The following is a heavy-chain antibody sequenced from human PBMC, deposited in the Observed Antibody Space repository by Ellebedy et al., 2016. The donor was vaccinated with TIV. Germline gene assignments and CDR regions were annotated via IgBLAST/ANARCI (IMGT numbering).Heavy chain of an antibody. CDR3: ATVSGKYYFDY. CDR2: ITSSGDRT. V-gene: IGHV3-23*01. CDR1: GFTFSRNA. Sequence: GESLKISXATSGFTFSRNAMTWVRQAPGKGLEWVSSITSSGDRTNYADSVKGRFTISRDNFKSTLFLQMNTLTAEDTAVYYCATVSGKYYFDYWGQGTLVTVSS. D-gene: IGHD2-8*01. J-gene: IGHJ4*02.